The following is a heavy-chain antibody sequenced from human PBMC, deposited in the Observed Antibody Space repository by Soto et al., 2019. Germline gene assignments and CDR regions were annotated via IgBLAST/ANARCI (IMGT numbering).Heavy chain of an antibody. D-gene: IGHD3-3*01. CDR1: GGSFSGYY. Sequence: QVQLQQWGAGLLKPSETLSLTCAVYGGSFSGYYWSWIRQPPGKGLEWIGEINHSGSTNYNPSLKSRVTIAVDTSKNQFSLKLSSVTAADTAVYYCARDDFWSDYPRSLDAFDFWGQGAMVTVSS. CDR2: INHSGST. J-gene: IGHJ3*01. CDR3: ARDDFWSDYPRSLDAFDF. V-gene: IGHV4-34*01.